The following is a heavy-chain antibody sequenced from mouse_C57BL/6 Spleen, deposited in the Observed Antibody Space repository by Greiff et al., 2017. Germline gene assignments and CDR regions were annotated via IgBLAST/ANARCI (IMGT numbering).Heavy chain of an antibody. CDR2: IYTGSGNT. CDR1: GYTFTDYY. Sequence: QVQLQQSGPELVKPGASVKISCKASGYTFTDYYINWVQQRPGPGLEWIGWIYTGSGNTKYTEKLKGKATLTVDTAASTAYMQLSSLTSEDSAVYFCAREGRSFYRNSLDYWGQGTTLTVSS. V-gene: IGHV1-84*01. J-gene: IGHJ2*01. CDR3: AREGRSFYRNSLDY. D-gene: IGHD2-5*01.